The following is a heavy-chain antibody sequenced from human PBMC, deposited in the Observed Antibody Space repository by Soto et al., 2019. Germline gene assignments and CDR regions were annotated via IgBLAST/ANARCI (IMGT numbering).Heavy chain of an antibody. CDR3: ARRWPVAAAGPYFDY. D-gene: IGHD6-13*01. Sequence: GALKISCKGSGDYFSSYSIGWGRPMPGKGLEWMGIFYPGDSDTRYSPSFQGQVTISADRSISTAYLQWSSLKASDTAMYYCARRWPVAAAGPYFDYWGQGTLVTVSS. CDR1: GDYFSSYS. V-gene: IGHV5-51*01. J-gene: IGHJ4*02. CDR2: FYPGDSDT.